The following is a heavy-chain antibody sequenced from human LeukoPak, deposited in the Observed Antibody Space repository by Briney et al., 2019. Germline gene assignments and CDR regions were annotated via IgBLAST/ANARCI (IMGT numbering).Heavy chain of an antibody. CDR3: ARDGDIVVVPAALFNWFDP. Sequence: ASVKVSCKASGYTFTSYGISWVRQAPGQGLEWMGWISAYNGNTNYAPKLQGRVTMTTDTSTSTAYMELRSLRSDDTAVYYCARDGDIVVVPAALFNWFDPWGQGTLVTVSS. CDR1: GYTFTSYG. D-gene: IGHD2-2*01. CDR2: ISAYNGNT. V-gene: IGHV1-18*01. J-gene: IGHJ5*02.